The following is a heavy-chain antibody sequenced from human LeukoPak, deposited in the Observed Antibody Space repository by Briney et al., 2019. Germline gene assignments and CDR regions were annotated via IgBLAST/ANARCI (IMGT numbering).Heavy chain of an antibody. CDR3: AREEAGSYAFAY. CDR1: GGSISSYY. V-gene: IGHV4-59*12. CDR2: IYYSGST. Sequence: SETLSLTCTVSGGSISSYYWSWIRQPPGKGLEWIGYIYYSGSTNYNPSLKSRVTISVDTSKNQVSLQLNSVTPEDAAVYYCAREEAGSYAFAYWGQGTLVTVSS. D-gene: IGHD5-18*01. J-gene: IGHJ4*02.